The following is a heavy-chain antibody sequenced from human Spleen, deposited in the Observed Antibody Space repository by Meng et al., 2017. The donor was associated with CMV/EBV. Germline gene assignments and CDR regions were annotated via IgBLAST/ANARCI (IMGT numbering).Heavy chain of an antibody. CDR1: GFTFSSYA. J-gene: IGHJ4*02. D-gene: IGHD2-2*01. CDR3: ASFSEYQLLKEGVY. CDR2: ISYDGSKK. Sequence: GGSLRLSCAASGFTFSSYAMHWVRQAPGKGLEWVAIISYDGSKKYYADSVKGRFTISRANSKNTLYLQMNSLRGGDTAVYYCASFSEYQLLKEGVYWGQGTLVTVSS. V-gene: IGHV3-30-3*01.